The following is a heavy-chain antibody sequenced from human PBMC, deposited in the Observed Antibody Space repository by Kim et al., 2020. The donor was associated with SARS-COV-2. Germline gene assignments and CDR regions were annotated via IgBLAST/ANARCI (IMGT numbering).Heavy chain of an antibody. V-gene: IGHV4-59*08. CDR1: GGSISSYY. CDR2: IYYSGST. CDR3: ERQYTYYDFWSGYYSLLNFDY. D-gene: IGHD3-3*01. J-gene: IGHJ4*02. Sequence: SETLSLTCTVSGGSISSYYWSWIRQPPGKGLEWIGYIYYSGSTNYNPSLKSRVTISVDTSKNQFSLKLSSVTAADTAVYYCERQYTYYDFWSGYYSLLNFDYWGQGTLVTVSS.